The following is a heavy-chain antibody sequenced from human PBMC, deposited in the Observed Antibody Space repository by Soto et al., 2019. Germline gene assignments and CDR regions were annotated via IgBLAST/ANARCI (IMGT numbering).Heavy chain of an antibody. CDR2: IYDSENT. CDR3: ARDDHTGYYGFVV. Sequence: QVQLQESGAGLVKPSQTVSLNCSVSGGSIISGGSYWNWIRQRPGKGLEWIGYIYDSENTYNNPSLTGRVFLSIDTSKNQFSLKLTSVTAADTSVYYCARDDHTGYYGFVVWGQGTTVTVS. V-gene: IGHV4-31*03. J-gene: IGHJ6*02. D-gene: IGHD2-2*02. CDR1: GGSIISGGSY.